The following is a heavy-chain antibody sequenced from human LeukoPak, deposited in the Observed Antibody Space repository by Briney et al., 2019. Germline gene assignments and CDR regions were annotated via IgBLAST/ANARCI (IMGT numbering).Heavy chain of an antibody. Sequence: PGGSLRLSCAASGFTFSSYGMHWVRQAPGKGLEWVAFIRYDGSNKYYADSVKGRFTISRDNSKNTLYLQMNSLRAEDTAVYYCAKDSTPARYCSGGSCYSSGFDYWGQGTLVTVSS. D-gene: IGHD2-15*01. J-gene: IGHJ4*02. CDR1: GFTFSSYG. CDR2: IRYDGSNK. CDR3: AKDSTPARYCSGGSCYSSGFDY. V-gene: IGHV3-30*02.